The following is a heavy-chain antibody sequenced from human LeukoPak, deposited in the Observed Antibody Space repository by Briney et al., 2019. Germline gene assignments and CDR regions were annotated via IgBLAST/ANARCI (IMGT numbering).Heavy chain of an antibody. CDR2: IKQDGNEK. J-gene: IGHJ6*03. Sequence: PGGSLRLSCAASGFTFSDYWLSWVRQTPGKGLEWVANIKQDGNEKYYVDSVTGRFTISRDNAKNSLYLQMNSLRAENTAVYYCASGTTYYYGSGRGYYMDVWGKGTTVTVSS. V-gene: IGHV3-7*03. CDR1: GFTFSDYW. CDR3: ASGTTYYYGSGRGYYMDV. D-gene: IGHD3-10*01.